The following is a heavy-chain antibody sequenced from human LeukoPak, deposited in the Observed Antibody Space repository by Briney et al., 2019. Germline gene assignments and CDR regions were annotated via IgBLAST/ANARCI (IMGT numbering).Heavy chain of an antibody. CDR3: TRDSLRLLWFGEFYGMDV. D-gene: IGHD3-10*01. V-gene: IGHV3-49*05. Sequence: NPGGSLRLSCTASGFTFGDYAMSWFRQAPGKGLEWVGFIRSKAYGGTTEHAASVKGRFTISRDDSKSIAYLQMNSLKTEDTAVYYCTRDSLRLLWFGEFYGMDVWGQGTTVTVSS. J-gene: IGHJ6*02. CDR2: IRSKAYGGTT. CDR1: GFTFGDYA.